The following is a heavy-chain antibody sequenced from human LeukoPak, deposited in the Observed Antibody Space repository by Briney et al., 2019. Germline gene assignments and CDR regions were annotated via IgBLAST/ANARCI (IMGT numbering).Heavy chain of an antibody. CDR1: GYTFTDYY. CDR2: VDPEDGET. J-gene: IGHJ6*03. Sequence: ASVKISCKVSGYTFTDYYMHWVQQAPGKGLEWMGLVDPEDGETIYAEKFQGRVTITADTSTDTAYMELSSLRSEDTAVYYCATWGAVGPYWNYYMDAWGKGTTVTVSS. D-gene: IGHD2-21*01. CDR3: ATWGAVGPYWNYYMDA. V-gene: IGHV1-69-2*01.